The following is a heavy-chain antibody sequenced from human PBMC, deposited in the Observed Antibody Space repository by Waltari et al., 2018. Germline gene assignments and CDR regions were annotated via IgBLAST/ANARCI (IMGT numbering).Heavy chain of an antibody. J-gene: IGHJ3*02. CDR1: GGSISSHY. CDR3: AREIYCSGGSCYSNAFDI. V-gene: IGHV4-59*11. Sequence: QVQLQESGPGLVKPSETLSLTCTVSGGSISSHYWSWIRQPPGKGLEWIGYIYYSGSTNYNPALKSRVTISVDTSKNQFSLKLSSVTAADTAVYYCAREIYCSGGSCYSNAFDIWGQGTMVTVSS. CDR2: IYYSGST. D-gene: IGHD2-15*01.